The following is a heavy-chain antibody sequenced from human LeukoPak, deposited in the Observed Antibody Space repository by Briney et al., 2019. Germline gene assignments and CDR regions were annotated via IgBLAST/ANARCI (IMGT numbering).Heavy chain of an antibody. CDR3: ARSFLEL. Sequence: GGSLRLSCLASGFTFSDYWMTWVRQAPGKGLEWVANIKQDGSDKYYVDSVKGRYTVSRDNAKNSLYLQMNSLRVEDTAVYYCARSFLELWGQGTLVTVSS. V-gene: IGHV3-7*01. CDR1: GFTFSDYW. CDR2: IKQDGSDK. D-gene: IGHD1-26*01. J-gene: IGHJ4*02.